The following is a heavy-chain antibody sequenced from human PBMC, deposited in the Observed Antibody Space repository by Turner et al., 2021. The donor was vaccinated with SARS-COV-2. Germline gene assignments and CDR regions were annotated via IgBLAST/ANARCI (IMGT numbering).Heavy chain of an antibody. V-gene: IGHV3-74*01. Sequence: EVQLVESGGGLVQPGGPLRLSVPASGFTFSIYWMHWVRQAPGKGLVWVSRINSDGSSTSYADSVKGRFTISRDNAKNTLYLQMNSLRGEDTAVYYCVRESIVVVPAADYWGQGTLVTVSS. J-gene: IGHJ4*02. CDR1: GFTFSIYW. CDR2: INSDGSST. D-gene: IGHD2-2*01. CDR3: VRESIVVVPAADY.